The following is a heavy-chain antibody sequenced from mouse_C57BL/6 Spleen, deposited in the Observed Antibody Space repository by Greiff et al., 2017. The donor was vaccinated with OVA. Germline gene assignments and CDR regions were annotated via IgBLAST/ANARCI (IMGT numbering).Heavy chain of an antibody. CDR3: ARFGGYWYFDV. Sequence: QVQLQQPGAELVRPGSSVKLSCKASGYTFTSYWMHWVKQRPIQGLEWIGNIDPSDSETHYNQKFKDKATLTVDKSSSTAYMQLRSLTSEDSAVYYCARFGGYWYFDVWGTGTTVTVSS. J-gene: IGHJ1*03. V-gene: IGHV1-52*01. CDR1: GYTFTSYW. CDR2: IDPSDSET.